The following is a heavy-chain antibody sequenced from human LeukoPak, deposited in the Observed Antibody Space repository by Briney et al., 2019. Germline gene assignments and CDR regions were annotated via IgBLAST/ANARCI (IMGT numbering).Heavy chain of an antibody. D-gene: IGHD5-18*01. V-gene: IGHV1-69*04. CDR3: ARDEGGYSYGSYFDY. CDR1: GYTFTSYD. Sequence: SVKVSCKASGYTFTSYDISWVRQAPGQGLEWMGRIIPILGIANYAQKFQGRVTITADKSTSTAYMELSSLRSEDTAVYYCARDEGGYSYGSYFDYWGQGTLVTVSS. CDR2: IIPILGIA. J-gene: IGHJ4*02.